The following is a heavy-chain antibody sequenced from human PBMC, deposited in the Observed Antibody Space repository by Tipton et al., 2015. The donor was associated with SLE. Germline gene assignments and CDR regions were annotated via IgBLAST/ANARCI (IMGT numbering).Heavy chain of an antibody. D-gene: IGHD2-15*01. CDR2: ISGSSSYT. CDR3: AKSTAPGRWGVVAISLLDY. Sequence: GSLRLSCAASGFTFSNYAMSWLRQAPGKGLEWVSAISGSSSYTYYADSVRGRFTISRDNSKNTMYLQMDSLRAEDTAVYYCAKSTAPGRWGVVAISLLDYWGQGTLVTVSS. J-gene: IGHJ4*02. V-gene: IGHV3-23*01. CDR1: GFTFSNYA.